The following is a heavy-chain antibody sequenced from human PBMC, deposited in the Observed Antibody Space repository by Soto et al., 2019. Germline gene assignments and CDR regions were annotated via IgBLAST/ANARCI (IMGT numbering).Heavy chain of an antibody. CDR1: GASVSSYY. CDR3: GAAVPADYVSPCYYRDV. D-gene: IGHD4-17*01. Sequence: QVQLQESGPGLVKPSETLSLTCTVSGASVSSYYWSWIRQPPGKGPEWIGYIYYSGSAKYNPSLNSRVTISVDTSKNQVSLKLTSVTAADAAVYYCGAAVPADYVSPCYYRDVWGKGTTVTVSS. CDR2: IYYSGSA. V-gene: IGHV4-59*02. J-gene: IGHJ6*03.